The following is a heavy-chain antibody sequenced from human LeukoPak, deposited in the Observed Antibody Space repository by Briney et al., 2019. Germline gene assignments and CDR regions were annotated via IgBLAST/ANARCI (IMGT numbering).Heavy chain of an antibody. CDR2: ISWNSVTI. J-gene: IGHJ4*02. CDR3: AKVRGYSYGPFDY. D-gene: IGHD5-18*01. V-gene: IGHV3-9*01. CDR1: GFTFDDYA. Sequence: GGSLRLSCAASGFTFDDYAIHWVRQAPGKGLEWVSGISWNSVTIGYADSVKGRFTISRDNAKNSLYLQMNSLRAEDTALYYCAKVRGYSYGPFDYWGQGTLVTVSP.